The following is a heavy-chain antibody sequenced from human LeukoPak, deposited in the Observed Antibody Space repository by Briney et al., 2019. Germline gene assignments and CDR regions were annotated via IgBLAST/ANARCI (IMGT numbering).Heavy chain of an antibody. Sequence: PSETLSLTCTVSGGSISGHYWTWIRQPPGKGLEWIGQIHYSGRPDYNPSLKSRVTISVDTSKNQLSLKVTSVTGADTAVYYCARFGVDYDMDVWGQGSTVTVSS. CDR3: ARFGVDYDMDV. CDR2: IHYSGRP. J-gene: IGHJ6*01. V-gene: IGHV4-59*11. CDR1: GGSISGHY. D-gene: IGHD3-16*01.